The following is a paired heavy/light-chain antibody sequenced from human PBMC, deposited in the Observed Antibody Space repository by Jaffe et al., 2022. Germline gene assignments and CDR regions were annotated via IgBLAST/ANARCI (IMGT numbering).Heavy chain of an antibody. V-gene: IGHV3-48*01. CDR3: ARDHLRYYDFWSGYYTIGIFGY. CDR1: GFTFSSYS. Sequence: EVQLVESGGGLVQPGGSLRLSCAASGFTFSSYSMNWVRQAPGKGLEWVSYISSSSSTIYYADSVKGRFTISRDNAKNSLYLQMNSLRAEDTAVYYCARDHLRYYDFWSGYYTIGIFGYWGQGTLVTVSS. CDR2: ISSSSSTI. D-gene: IGHD3-3*01. J-gene: IGHJ4*02.
Light chain of an antibody. V-gene: IGKV1-13*02. CDR3: QQFNSYPQT. J-gene: IGKJ3*01. CDR1: QGISSA. Sequence: AIQLTQSPSSLSASVGDRVTITCRASQGISSALAWYQQKPGKAPKLLIYDASSLESGVPSRFSGSGSGTDFTLTISSLQPEDFATYYCQQFNSYPQTFGPGTKVDIK. CDR2: DAS.